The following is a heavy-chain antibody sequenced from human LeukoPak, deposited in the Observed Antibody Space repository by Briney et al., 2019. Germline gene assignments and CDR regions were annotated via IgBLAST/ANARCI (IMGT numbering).Heavy chain of an antibody. CDR2: IIPILGIA. CDR3: ARGLCSSTSCYLSWFDP. J-gene: IGHJ5*02. CDR1: GGTFSSYT. D-gene: IGHD2-2*01. Sequence: SVKVSCKASGGTFSSYTISWVRQAPGQGLEWMGRIIPILGIANYAQKFQGRVTITAHKSTSTAYMELSSLRSEDTAVYYCARGLCSSTSCYLSWFDPWGQGTLVTVSS. V-gene: IGHV1-69*02.